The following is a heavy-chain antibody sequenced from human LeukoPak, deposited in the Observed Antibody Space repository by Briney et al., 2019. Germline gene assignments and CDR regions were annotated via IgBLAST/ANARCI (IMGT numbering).Heavy chain of an antibody. CDR3: TRGIIGGYDFDY. Sequence: ASVKVSCKASGYTFTDYYMHWVRQAPGQGLEWMGWINPNSGGTTYAQKFQGRVTMTRDTSISTAYMELSRLKSDDTAVYYCTRGIIGGYDFDYWGQGTLVTVSS. D-gene: IGHD5-12*01. J-gene: IGHJ4*02. CDR2: INPNSGGT. V-gene: IGHV1-2*02. CDR1: GYTFTDYY.